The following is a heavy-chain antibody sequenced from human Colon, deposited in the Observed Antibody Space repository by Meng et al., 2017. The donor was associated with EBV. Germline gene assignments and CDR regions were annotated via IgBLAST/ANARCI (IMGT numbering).Heavy chain of an antibody. Sequence: VSLWESGGGVVRPGRSLRLSCAASGFTYSSNYMSWCRQAPGKGLEWISVVYSGGTTYYADSVKGRFTISRDNSKNTLYLQMNSLRADDTAVYYCARDLTTMLRGALGFWGQGTLVTVSS. D-gene: IGHD3-10*01. V-gene: IGHV3-66*01. CDR2: VYSGGTT. CDR3: ARDLTTMLRGALGF. J-gene: IGHJ4*02. CDR1: GFTYSSNY.